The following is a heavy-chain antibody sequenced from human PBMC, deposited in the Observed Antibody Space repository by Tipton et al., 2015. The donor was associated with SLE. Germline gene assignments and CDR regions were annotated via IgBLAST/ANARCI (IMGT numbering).Heavy chain of an antibody. CDR1: GFTFSSYA. J-gene: IGHJ4*02. V-gene: IGHV3-21*01. CDR3: ARPLLWFSGIFDD. Sequence: SLRLSCAASGFTFSSYAMNWVRQAPGKGLEWVSSISSNSRYIYYADSVKGRFTISRDNAKNSLYLQMNSLRAEDTAVYYCARPLLWFSGIFDDWGQGTLVSVSS. CDR2: ISSNSRYI. D-gene: IGHD3-10*01.